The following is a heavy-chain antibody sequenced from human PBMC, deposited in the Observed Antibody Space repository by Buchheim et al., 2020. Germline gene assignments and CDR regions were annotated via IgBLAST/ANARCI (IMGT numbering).Heavy chain of an antibody. CDR1: GGSISTGAYH. D-gene: IGHD1-1*01. CDR2: IHYTGST. CDR3: ARESETTRRYYGMDV. V-gene: IGHV4-30-4*08. Sequence: QVQLQESGPGLVKPSQTLPLTCTVSGGSISTGAYHWDWIRQPPGKGLEWIGNIHYTGSTYYNPSLKSRVTISVDTSKNQFSLELRAVNAADTAGYYCARESETTRRYYGMDVWGQGTT. J-gene: IGHJ6*01.